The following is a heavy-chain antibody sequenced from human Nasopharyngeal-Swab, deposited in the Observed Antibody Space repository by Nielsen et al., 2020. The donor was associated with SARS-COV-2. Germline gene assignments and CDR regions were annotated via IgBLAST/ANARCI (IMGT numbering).Heavy chain of an antibody. J-gene: IGHJ4*02. CDR2: IDNNGGAT. CDR3: ARGRGYVWGSYRYPPADY. Sequence: GESLKISCSASGFTFSNFAMHWVRQAPGKGLEFVSAIDNNGGATYYADSVKGRFTISRDNSKSTLYLQMNSLRAEDTAVYYCARGRGYVWGSYRYPPADYWGQGTLVTVSS. V-gene: IGHV3-64*04. D-gene: IGHD3-16*02. CDR1: GFTFSNFA.